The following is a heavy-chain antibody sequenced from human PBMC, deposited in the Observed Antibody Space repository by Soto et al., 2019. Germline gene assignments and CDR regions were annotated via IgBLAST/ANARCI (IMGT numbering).Heavy chain of an antibody. Sequence: QVQLQQWGAGLLKPSETLSLTCAVYGGSFSGYYWSWIRQPPGKGLEWIGEINHSGSTNYNPSLKSRVTISVDTSKNQFSLKLSSVTAADTAVYYCARGRIKQLVAHYYYYYGMDVWGQGTTVTVSS. D-gene: IGHD6-6*01. CDR2: INHSGST. J-gene: IGHJ6*02. CDR1: GGSFSGYY. V-gene: IGHV4-34*01. CDR3: ARGRIKQLVAHYYYYYGMDV.